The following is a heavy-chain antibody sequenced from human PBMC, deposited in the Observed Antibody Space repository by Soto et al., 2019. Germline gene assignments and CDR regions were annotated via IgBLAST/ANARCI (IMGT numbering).Heavy chain of an antibody. D-gene: IGHD3-3*01. CDR3: ARGRADYDFWSGLVLEPSYYYYGMDV. CDR1: GDSVSSNSAA. J-gene: IGHJ6*02. Sequence: SQTLSLTCAISGDSVSSNSAAWNWIRQSPSRGLEWLGRTYYRSKWYNDYAVSVKSRITIHPDTSKNQFSLQLNSVTPEDTAVYYCARGRADYDFWSGLVLEPSYYYYGMDVWGQGTTVTVSS. CDR2: TYYRSKWYN. V-gene: IGHV6-1*01.